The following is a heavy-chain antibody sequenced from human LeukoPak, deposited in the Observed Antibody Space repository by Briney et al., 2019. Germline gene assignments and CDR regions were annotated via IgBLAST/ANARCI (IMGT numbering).Heavy chain of an antibody. D-gene: IGHD3-10*02. CDR3: ASSEGVRSNNWFDP. CDR1: GGSISSSSYY. J-gene: IGHJ5*02. Sequence: PSETLSLTCTVSGGSISSSSYYWSWIRQPPGKGLEWIGEVNHSGSTNYNPSLKSRVTISVDTSKNQFSLKLSSVTAADTAVYYCASSEGVRSNNWFDPWGQGTLVTVSS. CDR2: VNHSGST. V-gene: IGHV4-39*07.